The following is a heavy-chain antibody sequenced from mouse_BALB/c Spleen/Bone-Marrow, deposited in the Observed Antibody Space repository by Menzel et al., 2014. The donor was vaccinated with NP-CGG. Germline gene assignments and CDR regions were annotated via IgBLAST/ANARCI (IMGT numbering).Heavy chain of an antibody. J-gene: IGHJ4*01. Sequence: QVQLQQSGAELARPGASVKMSCKASGYTLTNYTMHWVKQRPGQGLEWIGYINPSSGYTNYNQKFKDTATLTADKSSSTAYMQLSSLTSADSAVYYCARGKTGFYGMDYWCQGASVTVSS. V-gene: IGHV1-4*01. CDR3: ARGKTGFYGMDY. CDR1: GYTLTNYT. CDR2: INPSSGYT. D-gene: IGHD4-1*01.